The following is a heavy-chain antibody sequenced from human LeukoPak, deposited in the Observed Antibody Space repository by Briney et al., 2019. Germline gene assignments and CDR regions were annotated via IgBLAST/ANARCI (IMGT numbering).Heavy chain of an antibody. CDR3: AIDSSGWYMGFDY. CDR1: GGTFSSYA. D-gene: IGHD6-19*01. Sequence: SVKVSCKASGGTFSSYAISWVRQAPGQGLEWMGGIIPIFGTANYAQKFQGRVTITADKSTSTAYMELSSLRSENTAVYYCAIDSSGWYMGFDYWGQGTLVTVSS. CDR2: IIPIFGTA. V-gene: IGHV1-69*06. J-gene: IGHJ4*02.